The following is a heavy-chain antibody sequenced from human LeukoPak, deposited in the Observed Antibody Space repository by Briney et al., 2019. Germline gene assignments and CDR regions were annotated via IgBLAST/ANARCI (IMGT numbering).Heavy chain of an antibody. CDR1: GFTFSSYA. J-gene: IGHJ4*02. CDR3: ASLLTYYDFWSGYGSWFDY. D-gene: IGHD3-3*01. V-gene: IGHV3-7*03. CDR2: IKQDGSEK. Sequence: GGSLRLSCAASGFTFSSYAMSWVRQAPGKGLEWVANIKQDGSEKYYVDSVKGRFTISRDNAKNSLYLQMNSLRAEDTAVYYCASLLTYYDFWSGYGSWFDYWGQGTLVTVSS.